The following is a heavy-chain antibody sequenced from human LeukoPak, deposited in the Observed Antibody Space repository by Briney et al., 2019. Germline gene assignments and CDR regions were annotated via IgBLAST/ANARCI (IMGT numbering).Heavy chain of an antibody. V-gene: IGHV3-23*01. CDR2: ISGSGGST. Sequence: PGGSLRLSCAASGFTFSSYAMSWVRQAPGKGLEWVSAISGSGGSTYYADSVKGRFTISRDNSKNTLYLQMNSLGAEDTAVYYRARDRGEGTDYWGQGALVTVSS. D-gene: IGHD3-16*01. J-gene: IGHJ4*02. CDR3: ARDRGEGTDY. CDR1: GFTFSSYA.